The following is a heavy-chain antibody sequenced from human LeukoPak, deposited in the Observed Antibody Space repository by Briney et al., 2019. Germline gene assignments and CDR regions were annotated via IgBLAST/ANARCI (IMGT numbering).Heavy chain of an antibody. Sequence: SVKVSCKASGGTFSSYAISWVRQAPGQGLEGMGGIIPIFGTANYAQKFQGRVTITADESTSTAYMELSSLRSEDTAVYYCARLTLGVGVIPDHYYMDVWGKGPTVTVSS. CDR1: GGTFSSYA. CDR2: IIPIFGTA. D-gene: IGHD3-3*01. CDR3: ARLTLGVGVIPDHYYMDV. J-gene: IGHJ6*03. V-gene: IGHV1-69*13.